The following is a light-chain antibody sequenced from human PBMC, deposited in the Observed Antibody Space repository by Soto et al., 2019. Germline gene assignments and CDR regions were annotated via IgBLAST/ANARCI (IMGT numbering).Light chain of an antibody. V-gene: IGKV3D-15*01. J-gene: IGKJ1*01. Sequence: EIVMTQSPATLSMSPGDGATLSCRASQSVGSNLAWYQQKPGQAPRLLIYGASTRATGIPARFSGSGSGTEFTLTISSLQSEDFAVYYCQQYNNWPPWTFGQGTKVEIK. CDR2: GAS. CDR1: QSVGSN. CDR3: QQYNNWPPWT.